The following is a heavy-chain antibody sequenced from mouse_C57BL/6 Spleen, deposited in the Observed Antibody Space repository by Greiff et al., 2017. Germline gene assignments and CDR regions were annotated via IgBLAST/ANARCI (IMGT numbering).Heavy chain of an antibody. V-gene: IGHV1-4*01. CDR3: ARKGAGSSYFDY. J-gene: IGHJ2*01. D-gene: IGHD1-1*01. Sequence: QVQLQQSGAELARPGASVKMSCKASGYTFTSYTMHWVKQRPGQGLEWIGYINPSSGYTKYNQKFKDKATLTADKSSSTAYMQLSSLTSEDSAVYYCARKGAGSSYFDYWGQGTTLTVSS. CDR1: GYTFTSYT. CDR2: INPSSGYT.